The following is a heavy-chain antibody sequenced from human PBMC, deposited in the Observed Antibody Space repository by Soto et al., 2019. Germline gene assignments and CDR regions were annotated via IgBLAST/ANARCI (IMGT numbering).Heavy chain of an antibody. CDR2: ISSSGSTI. Sequence: GGSLRLSCAASGFTFSDYYMSWIRQAPGKGLEWVSYISSSGSTIYYADSVKGRFTISRDNAKNSLYLQMNSLRAEDTAVYYCARSNYDYYYYMDVWGKGTTVTVSS. D-gene: IGHD4-4*01. J-gene: IGHJ6*03. CDR3: ARSNYDYYYYMDV. V-gene: IGHV3-11*01. CDR1: GFTFSDYY.